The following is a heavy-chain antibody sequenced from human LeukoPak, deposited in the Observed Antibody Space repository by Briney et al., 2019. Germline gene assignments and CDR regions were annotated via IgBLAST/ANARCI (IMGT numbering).Heavy chain of an antibody. D-gene: IGHD3-3*01. V-gene: IGHV4-4*07. Sequence: SETLSLTCTVSGGSISSYYWSWIRQPAGKGLEWIGRIYASGSTDYNPSLKSRVTMSVDTSKNQFSLKLNSFTAADTAVNYCARGDLKSGSNWGQGTLVTVSS. CDR3: ARGDLKSGSN. CDR2: IYASGST. J-gene: IGHJ4*02. CDR1: GGSISSYY.